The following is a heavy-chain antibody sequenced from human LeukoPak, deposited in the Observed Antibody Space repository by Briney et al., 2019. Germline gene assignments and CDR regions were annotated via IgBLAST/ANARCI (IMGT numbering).Heavy chain of an antibody. CDR3: AREGPYGDSHFDY. CDR2: ISADNGNT. J-gene: IGHJ4*02. CDR1: GYTFTNYG. V-gene: IGHV1-18*01. D-gene: IGHD4-17*01. Sequence: ASVKVSCKASGYTFTNYGISWVRQAPGQGLEWMGWISADNGNTNYAQKLLGRVTMTTDTSTRTAYMELRSLRSDDTAVYYCAREGPYGDSHFDYWGRGTLVTVSS.